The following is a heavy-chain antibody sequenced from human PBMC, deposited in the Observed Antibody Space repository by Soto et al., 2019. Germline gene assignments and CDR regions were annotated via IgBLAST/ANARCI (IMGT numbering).Heavy chain of an antibody. V-gene: IGHV3-23*01. J-gene: IGHJ6*02. CDR2: ISGSGGST. CDR3: ARDSSSWYGYYYGMDV. CDR1: GFTFSSYA. Sequence: GSLRLSCAASGFTFSSYAMSWVRQAPGKGLEWVSAISGSGGSTYYADSVKGRFTISRDNSKNTLYLQMNSLRAEDTAVYYCARDSSSWYGYYYGMDVWGQGTTVTVSS. D-gene: IGHD6-13*01.